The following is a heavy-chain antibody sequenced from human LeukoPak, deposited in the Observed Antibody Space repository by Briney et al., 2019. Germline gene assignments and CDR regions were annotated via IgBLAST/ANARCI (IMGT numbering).Heavy chain of an antibody. J-gene: IGHJ5*02. V-gene: IGHV4-59*01. Sequence: SETLSLTCTVSGGSISSDYWSWIRQPPGKGREYIGYIYYSGSTNYNPSLKSRVTISIDTSKNQFSLKLSSVTAADTAVYYCARHTSRWPNWFDPWGQGTLVTVSS. CDR1: GGSISSDY. CDR2: IYYSGST. D-gene: IGHD5-24*01. CDR3: ARHTSRWPNWFDP.